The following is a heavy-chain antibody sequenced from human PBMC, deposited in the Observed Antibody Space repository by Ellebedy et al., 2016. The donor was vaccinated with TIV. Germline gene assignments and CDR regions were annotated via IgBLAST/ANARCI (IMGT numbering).Heavy chain of an antibody. D-gene: IGHD3-22*01. V-gene: IGHV3-7*03. CDR1: GFTFSSYW. CDR3: ARDMDYYDSSGYPPHYYYGMDV. Sequence: GGSLRLSCAASGFTFSSYWMSWVRQAPGKGLEWVANIKQDGSEKYYVDSVKGRFTISRDNAKNSLYLQMNSLRAEDTAVYYCARDMDYYDSSGYPPHYYYGMDVWGQGTTVTVSS. CDR2: IKQDGSEK. J-gene: IGHJ6*02.